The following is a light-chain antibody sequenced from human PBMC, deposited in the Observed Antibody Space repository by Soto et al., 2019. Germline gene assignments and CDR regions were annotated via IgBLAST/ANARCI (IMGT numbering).Light chain of an antibody. V-gene: IGKV3-15*01. CDR3: QQYNNWPRT. Sequence: EIVLTQSPGTLSLSPGERATLSCTASQSVNNNVAWYQQKPGQAPRLLIYGASTRATGIPARFSGSGSGTEFILTISSLQSEDFAVYYCQQYNNWPRTFGQGTKVDIK. CDR2: GAS. CDR1: QSVNNN. J-gene: IGKJ1*01.